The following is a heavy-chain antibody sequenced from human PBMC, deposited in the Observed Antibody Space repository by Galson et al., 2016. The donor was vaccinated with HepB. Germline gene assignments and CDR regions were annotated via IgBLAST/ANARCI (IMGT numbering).Heavy chain of an antibody. CDR3: AREGSDYTLDY. CDR2: VIPGNGDA. CDR1: AYTFTNYA. D-gene: IGHD1-26*01. V-gene: IGHV1-3*01. Sequence: SVKVSCKASAYTFTNYAIHWVRQAPGQGLEWMGWVIPGNGDAKYSQKFQGRVTISRDTSARAAYMELSSLISEDTAVYYCAREGSDYTLDYWGQGTTVTVSS. J-gene: IGHJ4*03.